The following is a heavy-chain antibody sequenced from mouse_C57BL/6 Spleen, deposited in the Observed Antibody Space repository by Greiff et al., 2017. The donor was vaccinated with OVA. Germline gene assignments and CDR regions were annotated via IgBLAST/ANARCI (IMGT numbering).Heavy chain of an antibody. D-gene: IGHD2-3*01. Sequence: QVQLQQPGAELVKPGASVKLSCKASGYTFTSYWMHWVKQRPGQGLEWIGMIHPNSGSTNYNEKFKGKATLTVDTSSSTAYMQLISLTSDDSAVYDCARRDGYYEWFADWGQGTLVTVSA. CDR3: ARRDGYYEWFAD. V-gene: IGHV1-64*01. CDR1: GYTFTSYW. CDR2: IHPNSGST. J-gene: IGHJ3*01.